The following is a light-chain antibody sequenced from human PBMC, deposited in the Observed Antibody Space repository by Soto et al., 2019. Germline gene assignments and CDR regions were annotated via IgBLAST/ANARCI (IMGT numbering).Light chain of an antibody. J-gene: IGKJ5*01. CDR2: AAS. CDR1: QSVSSSY. Sequence: VVTQAACTLSLSPGERVTLSCRASQSVSSSYLAWYQQKPGQAPRLLIYAASNRATGIPDRFSGSGSGTDFTLTIYRLEPEDFAVYYCQQYGSSITFGQGTRLEI. V-gene: IGKV3-20*01. CDR3: QQYGSSIT.